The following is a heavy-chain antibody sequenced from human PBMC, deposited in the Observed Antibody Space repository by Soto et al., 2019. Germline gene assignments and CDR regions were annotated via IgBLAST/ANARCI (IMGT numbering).Heavy chain of an antibody. CDR1: GFTFSSYG. CDR3: AKDTATAITSYYFYGMDV. CDR2: IWFDGRNK. V-gene: IGHV3-30*02. D-gene: IGHD5-12*01. Sequence: GGSLRLSCAASGFTFSSYGMHWVRQAPGKGLEWVAVIWFDGRNKYYADSVRGRFTISRDNSKNTLHLQMNSLRGEDTAVYYCAKDTATAITSYYFYGMDVWGQGTTVTVSS. J-gene: IGHJ6*02.